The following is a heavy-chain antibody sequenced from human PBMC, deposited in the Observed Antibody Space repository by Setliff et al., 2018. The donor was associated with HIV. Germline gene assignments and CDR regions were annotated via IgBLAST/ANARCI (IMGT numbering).Heavy chain of an antibody. CDR3: AKRGYVSAWYDEPVQFYQHMDV. CDR2: VSAGGGST. D-gene: IGHD6-19*01. CDR1: GFTFSNAW. J-gene: IGHJ6*03. Sequence: GGSLRLSCAASGFTFSNAWMNWVRQAPGKGLEWVSSVSAGGGSTYYADSVKGRFTISRDNSKNTLYMQMNNLRAEDTAVYYCAKRGYVSAWYDEPVQFYQHMDVWGKGTTVTVSS. V-gene: IGHV3-23*01.